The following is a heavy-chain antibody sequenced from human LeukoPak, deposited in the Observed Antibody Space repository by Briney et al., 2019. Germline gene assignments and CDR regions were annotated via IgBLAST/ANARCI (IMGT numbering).Heavy chain of an antibody. J-gene: IGHJ1*01. V-gene: IGHV3-23*01. CDR2: ISGSGDYS. CDR1: GFTFSSYA. D-gene: IGHD3-10*01. Sequence: GGSLRLSCAACGFTFSSYAMSWVRQAPGKGLEWVSTISGSGDYSYYADSVKGRFTISRDNSKNTRYLEMDSLRAEDTAVDYFAKVTYGSRTYGSFYFGGQDNLVTVS. CDR3: AKVTYGSRTYGSFYF.